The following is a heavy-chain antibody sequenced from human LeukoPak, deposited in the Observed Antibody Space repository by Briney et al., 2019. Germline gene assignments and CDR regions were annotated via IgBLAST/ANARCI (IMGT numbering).Heavy chain of an antibody. CDR2: ISPDGSVT. V-gene: IGHV3-74*01. D-gene: IGHD3-10*01. Sequence: GGSLRLSCAASGFTFSSYWMFWVRQAPGKRPVWVSRISPDGSVTTYEDSVKGRFTISRDNAKNTLYLQMNSLRVEDTAVYYCAKRYYGSGSNLHNFDYWGQGTLVTVSS. J-gene: IGHJ4*02. CDR3: AKRYYGSGSNLHNFDY. CDR1: GFTFSSYW.